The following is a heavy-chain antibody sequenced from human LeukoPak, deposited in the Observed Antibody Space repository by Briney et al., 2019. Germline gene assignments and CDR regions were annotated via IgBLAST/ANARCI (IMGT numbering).Heavy chain of an antibody. J-gene: IGHJ5*02. CDR3: ARKAPKKGWFDP. V-gene: IGHV4-4*09. CDR2: THPSGNT. Sequence: SETLSLTCTVSGGSISSCYWSWIRQPPGKGLEWIGYTHPSGNTNYSPSLKSRVTISIDTSRNQFSLKLSSVTAADTAVYYCARKAPKKGWFDPWGQGTLVTVSS. CDR1: GGSISSCY.